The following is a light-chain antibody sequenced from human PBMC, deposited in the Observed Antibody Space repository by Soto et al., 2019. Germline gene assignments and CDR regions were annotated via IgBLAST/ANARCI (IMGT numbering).Light chain of an antibody. V-gene: IGKV3-15*01. CDR2: GAS. CDR1: QSVSSN. J-gene: IGKJ5*01. Sequence: EIVMTQSPATLSVSQGERATLSCRASQSVSSNLAWYQQKPGQAPRLLIYGASTRATGIPARFSGSGSGTEFTLTISSLQSEDFAVYYCQQRSSWPPTFGQGTRLEI. CDR3: QQRSSWPPT.